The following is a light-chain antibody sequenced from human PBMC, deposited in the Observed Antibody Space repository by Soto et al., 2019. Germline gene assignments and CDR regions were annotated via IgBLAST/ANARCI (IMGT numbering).Light chain of an antibody. CDR3: SSYAASSDYV. J-gene: IGLJ1*01. CDR2: EVS. Sequence: QSVLTQPPSASGSPGQSVTISCTGTSSDVGGYNSVSWYQYHPGKAPKLLIYEVSKRPSGVPDRFSGSKSANTASLTVSGLQAEDEADYYCSSYAASSDYVFGTGTKLTVL. CDR1: SSDVGGYNS. V-gene: IGLV2-8*01.